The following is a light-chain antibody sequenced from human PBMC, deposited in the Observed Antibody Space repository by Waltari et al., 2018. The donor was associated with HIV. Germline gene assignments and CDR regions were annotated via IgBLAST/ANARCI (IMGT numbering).Light chain of an antibody. CDR1: SSDLGDYKS. V-gene: IGLV2-14*01. J-gene: IGLJ3*02. CDR3: MSYISSATPE. Sequence: QSALTQPASVSGSPGQSISISCTGTSSDLGDYKSVSWYQHHPGPDPNLIIYEVTNRPAGVSNRFSGSKSGHTVSLTISGLQAEDEAYYFCMSYISSATPEFGGGTKVTVL. CDR2: EVT.